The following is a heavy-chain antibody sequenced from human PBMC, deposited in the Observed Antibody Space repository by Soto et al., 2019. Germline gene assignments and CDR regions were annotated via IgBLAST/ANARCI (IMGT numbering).Heavy chain of an antibody. Sequence: EVQLVESGGGLVKPGGSLRLSCLVSEFTFTDAWMRWVRQAPGKGLEWVGRIKSRADGGTRDYAAPVKDRFSISRDDSKNTLYLEMNSVKIEDTAIYYCTTDPPVPWGQGTLVTVSS. J-gene: IGHJ4*02. V-gene: IGHV3-15*05. D-gene: IGHD1-1*01. CDR2: IKSRADGGTR. CDR1: EFTFTDAW. CDR3: TTDPPVP.